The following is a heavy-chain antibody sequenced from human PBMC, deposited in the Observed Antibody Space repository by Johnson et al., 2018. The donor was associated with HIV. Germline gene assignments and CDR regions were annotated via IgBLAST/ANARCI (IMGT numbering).Heavy chain of an antibody. Sequence: MLLVESGGGLVKPGGSLRLSCAASGFTFSNAWMNWVRQAPGKGLEWVGRIKSETDGGTTDYAAPVKDRFIISRDDSKDTLYLQMNSLRAEDTAVYYCVRDQGSGWPTNAFDIWGRGTRVTVSS. V-gene: IGHV3-15*01. CDR3: VRDQGSGWPTNAFDI. D-gene: IGHD6-19*01. J-gene: IGHJ3*02. CDR2: IKSETDGGTT. CDR1: GFTFSNAW.